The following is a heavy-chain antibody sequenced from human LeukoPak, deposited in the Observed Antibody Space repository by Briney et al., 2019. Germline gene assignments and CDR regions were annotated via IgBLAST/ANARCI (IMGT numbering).Heavy chain of an antibody. J-gene: IGHJ6*02. CDR2: ISGSDGST. CDR3: AKSLGSSSWYFYYGMDV. V-gene: IGHV3-23*01. D-gene: IGHD6-6*01. CDR1: GFTFSSHS. Sequence: PGGSLRLSCAASGFTFSSHSMNWVRQAPGKGLEWVSGISGSDGSTYYADSVKGRFTISRDNSKNRLYLLMNSLRAEDTALYYCAKSLGSSSWYFYYGMDVWGQGTTVTVSS.